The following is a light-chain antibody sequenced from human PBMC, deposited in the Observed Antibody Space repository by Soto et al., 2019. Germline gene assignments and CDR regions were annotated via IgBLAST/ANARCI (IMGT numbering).Light chain of an antibody. V-gene: IGLV2-14*01. CDR1: SSDVGGYNY. Sequence: QSALTQPASVSGSPGQSITISCTGTSSDVGGYNYVSWYQQHPGKAPKLMIYDVSNRPSGGSNRFSGSKSGNTASLTISGLQAEDEADYYCSSYTGSSTPLVFGGGTKVTVL. J-gene: IGLJ2*01. CDR3: SSYTGSSTPLV. CDR2: DVS.